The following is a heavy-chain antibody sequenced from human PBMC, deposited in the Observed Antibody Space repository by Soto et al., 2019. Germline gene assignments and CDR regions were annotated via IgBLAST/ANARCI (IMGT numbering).Heavy chain of an antibody. CDR1: GYTFSSYY. CDR2: INPSSGST. D-gene: IGHD4-17*01. J-gene: IGHJ4*02. CDR3: ARGGHMTTVTQY. Sequence: QVQLVQSGAEVKKPGASVKVSCKASGYTFSSYYMHWVRQAPGQGLEWMGIINPSSGSTSYAQEFQGRVTMTRDTSTSTVYMELSSLRSEDTAVYYCARGGHMTTVTQYWGQGTLVTVSS. V-gene: IGHV1-46*01.